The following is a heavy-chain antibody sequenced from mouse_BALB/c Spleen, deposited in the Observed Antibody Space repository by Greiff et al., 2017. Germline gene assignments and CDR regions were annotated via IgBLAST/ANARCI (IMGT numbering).Heavy chain of an antibody. J-gene: IGHJ4*01. CDR1: GYAFSSYW. Sequence: QVQLQQSGAELVRPGSSVKISCKASGYAFSSYWMNWVKQRPGQGLEWIGQIYPGDGDTNYNGKFKGKATLTADKSSSTAYMQLSGLTSEDSAVYFCAAGTNYAMDYWGQGTSVTVSS. V-gene: IGHV1-80*01. D-gene: IGHD4-1*01. CDR2: IYPGDGDT. CDR3: AAGTNYAMDY.